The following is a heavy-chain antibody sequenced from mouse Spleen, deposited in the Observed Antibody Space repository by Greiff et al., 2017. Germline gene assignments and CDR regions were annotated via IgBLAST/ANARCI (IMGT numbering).Heavy chain of an antibody. CDR2: INPNNGGT. J-gene: IGHJ3*01. CDR1: GYTFTDYN. CDR3: ARGYYGNSGFAY. Sequence: VQLKESGPELVKPGASVKIPCKASGYTFTDYNMDWVKQSHGKSLEWIGDINPNNGGTIYNQKFKGKATLTVDKSSSTAYMELRSLTSEDTAVYYCARGYYGNSGFAYWGQGTLVTVSA. V-gene: IGHV1-18*01. D-gene: IGHD2-1*01.